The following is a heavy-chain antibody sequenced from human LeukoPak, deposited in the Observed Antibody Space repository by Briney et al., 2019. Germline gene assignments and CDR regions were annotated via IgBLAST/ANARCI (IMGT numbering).Heavy chain of an antibody. CDR3: ARYSGTFSNSYFDC. D-gene: IGHD1-26*01. CDR2: IYSGRST. V-gene: IGHV3-66*01. J-gene: IGHJ4*02. CDR1: GFTFNSFA. Sequence: GGSLRLSCAASGFTFNSFAMNWVRQAPGKGLEWVSLIYSGRSTYYADSVKGRFIISRDNSKNTLYLQMNSLRAEDTAVYYCARYSGTFSNSYFDCWGQGTLVTVSS.